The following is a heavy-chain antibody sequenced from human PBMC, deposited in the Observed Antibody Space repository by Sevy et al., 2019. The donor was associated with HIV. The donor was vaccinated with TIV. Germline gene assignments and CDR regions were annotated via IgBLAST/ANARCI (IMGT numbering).Heavy chain of an antibody. J-gene: IGHJ2*01. V-gene: IGHV4-59*01. Sequence: SETLSLTCTVSGGSISSYYWSWIRQPPGKGLEWIGYIYYSGSTNYNPSLKSRVTISVDTSKNQFSLKLSSVTAADTAVYYCARHQYPAGFLTHDYGDYVTWYFDLWGRGTLVTVSS. D-gene: IGHD4-17*01. CDR2: IYYSGST. CDR1: GGSISSYY. CDR3: ARHQYPAGFLTHDYGDYVTWYFDL.